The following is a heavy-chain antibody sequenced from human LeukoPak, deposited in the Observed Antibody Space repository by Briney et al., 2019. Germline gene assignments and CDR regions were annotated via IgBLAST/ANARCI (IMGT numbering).Heavy chain of an antibody. D-gene: IGHD5-18*01. Sequence: PSETLSHTCTVSGGSISSYYWSWIRQPAGKGLEWIGRIYTSGSSSYNPSLKSRVTMSVDTSKNQFSLKLSSVTAADTAVYYCARDGYSFGSLDYWGQGTLVTVSS. CDR3: ARDGYSFGSLDY. J-gene: IGHJ4*02. CDR2: IYTSGSS. CDR1: GGSISSYY. V-gene: IGHV4-4*07.